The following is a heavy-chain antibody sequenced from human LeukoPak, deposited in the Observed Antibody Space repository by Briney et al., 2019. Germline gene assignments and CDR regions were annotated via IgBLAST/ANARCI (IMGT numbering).Heavy chain of an antibody. CDR2: VYSGGST. CDR3: ASSGWFSRDWFDP. CDR1: GFTVSNYY. D-gene: IGHD6-19*01. Sequence: GGSLRLSCAASGFTVSNYYMNWVRQAPGKGLEWVSVVYSGGSTNYTDSVKGRFTISRDNSKSTLYLQMNSLRAEDTAVYYCASSGWFSRDWFDPWGQGTLVTVSS. J-gene: IGHJ5*02. V-gene: IGHV3-53*01.